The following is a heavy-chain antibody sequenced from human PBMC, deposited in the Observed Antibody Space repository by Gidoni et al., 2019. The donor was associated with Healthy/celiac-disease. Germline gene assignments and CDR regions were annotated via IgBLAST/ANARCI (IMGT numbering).Heavy chain of an antibody. J-gene: IGHJ5*02. Sequence: EVQLVESGGGLVKPGGSLRLSCAASGVTFSNAWMSWVRQAPGKGLEWVGRIKSKTDGGTTDYAAPVKGRFTISRDDSKNTLYLQMNSLKTEDTAVYYCTTDPNSPVSANWFDPWGQGTLVTVSS. V-gene: IGHV3-15*01. CDR2: IKSKTDGGTT. CDR3: TTDPNSPVSANWFDP. D-gene: IGHD1-20*01. CDR1: GVTFSNAW.